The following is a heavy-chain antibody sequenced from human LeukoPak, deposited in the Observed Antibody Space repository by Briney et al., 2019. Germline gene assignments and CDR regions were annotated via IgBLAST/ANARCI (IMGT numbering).Heavy chain of an antibody. V-gene: IGHV1-2*02. CDR3: ARGYGERDWFDT. CDR1: GYTLTELS. Sequence: GASVKVSCKVSGYTLTELSMHWVRQAPGQGLEWMGWINPNSGGTDYGQNFQGRVTMTRDTSITTAYMEVSRLRSDDTAVYYCARGYGERDWFDTWGQGTLVTVSS. J-gene: IGHJ5*02. D-gene: IGHD4-17*01. CDR2: INPNSGGT.